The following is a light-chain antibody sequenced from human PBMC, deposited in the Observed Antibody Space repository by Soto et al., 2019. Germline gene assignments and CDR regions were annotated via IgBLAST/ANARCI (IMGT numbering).Light chain of an antibody. J-gene: IGLJ1*01. V-gene: IGLV2-14*03. CDR1: SSDVGGYNY. CDR2: DVS. Sequence: SVLTQPASVSGSPGQSITISCTGTSSDVGGYNYVSWYQHHPGKAPKLMIFDVSNRPSGVFNRFSGSKSGNTASLTISGLQPEDEADYYCSSYTTSNTRQIVFGTGTKVTV. CDR3: SSYTTSNTRQIV.